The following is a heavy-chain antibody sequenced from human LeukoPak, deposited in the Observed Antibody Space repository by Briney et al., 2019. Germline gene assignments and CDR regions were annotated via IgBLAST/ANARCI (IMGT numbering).Heavy chain of an antibody. CDR2: IGTAGDT. CDR1: GFTFNSYD. J-gene: IGHJ4*02. CDR3: ARGPYNYGYFDC. V-gene: IGHV3-13*01. D-gene: IGHD5-24*01. Sequence: GGSLRLSCAASGFTFNSYDMPWVRQVTGKGLEWVSTIGTAGDTYYPDSVKGRFTISRENAKYSLYLQMNSLRAEDTAVYYCARGPYNYGYFDCWGQGTLVTVPS.